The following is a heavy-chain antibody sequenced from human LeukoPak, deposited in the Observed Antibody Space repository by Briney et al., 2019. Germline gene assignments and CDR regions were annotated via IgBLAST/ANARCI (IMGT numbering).Heavy chain of an antibody. CDR3: CFSGYEEQLDY. D-gene: IGHD5-12*01. Sequence: NPGGSLRLSCTASGFTFNNAWMSWVRQAPGKGLEWVGRIKSRSDGGTTDYAAPVKGRFTISRDDSKNTLYLQMNSLKTEDTAVYHCCFSGYEEQLDYWGQGTLVTVSS. CDR2: IKSRSDGGTT. V-gene: IGHV3-15*01. CDR1: GFTFNNAW. J-gene: IGHJ4*02.